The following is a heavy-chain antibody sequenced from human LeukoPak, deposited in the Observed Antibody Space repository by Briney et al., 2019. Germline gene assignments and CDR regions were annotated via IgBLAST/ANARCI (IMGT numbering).Heavy chain of an antibody. CDR1: GFTLSSYA. Sequence: GRSLRLSCAASGFTLSSYAMHWVRQAPGKGLEWVAVISYDGSNKYYADSVKSRFTISRDNSKNTLYLQMNSLRAEDTAVYYCAGAEQWLVHDYWGQGTLVTVSS. V-gene: IGHV3-30-3*01. CDR2: ISYDGSNK. CDR3: AGAEQWLVHDY. J-gene: IGHJ4*02. D-gene: IGHD6-19*01.